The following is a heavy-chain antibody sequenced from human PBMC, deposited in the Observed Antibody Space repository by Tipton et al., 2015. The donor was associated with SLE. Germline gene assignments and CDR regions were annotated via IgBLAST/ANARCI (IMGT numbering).Heavy chain of an antibody. V-gene: IGHV3-21*03. J-gene: IGHJ4*02. Sequence: SLRLSCKASGFSFSNYAFNWVRQAPGKGLEWVSSISSSGSYKYYADSVKDRFTISRDNAKNSLYLQMSSLRAEDTAVYYCARGQYYYDTSGYPFDYWGQGTLVTVSS. CDR2: ISSSGSYK. CDR1: GFSFSNYA. CDR3: ARGQYYYDTSGYPFDY. D-gene: IGHD3-22*01.